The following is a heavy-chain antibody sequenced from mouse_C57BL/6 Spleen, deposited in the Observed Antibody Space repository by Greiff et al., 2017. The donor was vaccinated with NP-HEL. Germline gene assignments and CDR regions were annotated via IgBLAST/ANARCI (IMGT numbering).Heavy chain of an antibody. Sequence: QVQLKESGAELARPGASVKLSCKASGYTFTSYGISWVKQRTGQGLEWIGEIYPRSGNTYYNEKFKGKATLTADKSSSTAYMELRSLTSEDSAVYFCAAPVVGYWGQGTTLTVSS. CDR1: GYTFTSYG. CDR3: AAPVVGY. V-gene: IGHV1-81*01. D-gene: IGHD1-1*01. CDR2: IYPRSGNT. J-gene: IGHJ2*01.